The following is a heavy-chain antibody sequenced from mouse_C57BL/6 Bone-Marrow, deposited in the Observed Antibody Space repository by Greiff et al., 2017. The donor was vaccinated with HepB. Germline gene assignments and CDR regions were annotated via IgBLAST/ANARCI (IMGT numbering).Heavy chain of an antibody. V-gene: IGHV2-4*01. D-gene: IGHD5-1*01. CDR1: GFSLTSYG. CDR2: IWSGGST. CDR3: AKISTFAY. Sequence: QVQLKQSGPGLVQPSQSLSITCTVSGFSLTSYGVHWVRQPPGKGLEWLGVIWSGGSTDYNAAFISRLSISKDNSKSQVFFKMNSLQADDTAIYYCAKISTFAYWGQGTLVTVSA. J-gene: IGHJ3*01.